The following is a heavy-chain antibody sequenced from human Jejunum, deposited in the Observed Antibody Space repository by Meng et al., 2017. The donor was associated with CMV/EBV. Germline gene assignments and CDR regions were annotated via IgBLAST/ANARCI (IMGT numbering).Heavy chain of an antibody. CDR1: SYA. Sequence: SYAMHWGRQAPWKGLEWVSGISGSGDSTYYTDSVKGRFTISRDNSQNTLYLHMSSLRAEDTAVYFCAKGGTLNVVVPDASWAIGYWGQGTLVTVSS. CDR2: ISGSGDST. J-gene: IGHJ4*02. D-gene: IGHD2-2*01. V-gene: IGHV3-23*01. CDR3: AKGGTLNVVVPDASWAIGY.